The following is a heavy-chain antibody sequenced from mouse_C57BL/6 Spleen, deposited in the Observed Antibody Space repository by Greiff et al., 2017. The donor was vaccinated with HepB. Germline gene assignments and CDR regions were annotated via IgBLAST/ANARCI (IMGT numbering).Heavy chain of an antibody. CDR2: ISSGGDYI. V-gene: IGHV5-9-1*02. J-gene: IGHJ4*01. CDR3: TRDHVSYAMDY. Sequence: EVNLVESGEGLVKPGGSLKLSCAASGFTFSSYAMSWVRQTPEKRLEWVAYISSGGDYIYYADTVKGRFTISRDNARNTLYLQMSSLKSEDTAMYYCTRDHVSYAMDYWGQGTSVTVSS. CDR1: GFTFSSYA.